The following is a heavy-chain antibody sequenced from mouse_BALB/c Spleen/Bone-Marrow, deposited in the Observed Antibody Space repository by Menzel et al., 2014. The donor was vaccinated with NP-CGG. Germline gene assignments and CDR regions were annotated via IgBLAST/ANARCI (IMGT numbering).Heavy chain of an antibody. CDR3: ARSYYGRAMDY. D-gene: IGHD1-1*01. CDR1: GYTFTSYW. V-gene: IGHV1S41*01. CDR2: IAPGSGST. J-gene: IGHJ4*01. Sequence: DLVMPGASVKLSCKASGYTFTSYWINWIKQRPGQGLEWIGRIAPGSGSTYYDEMFKGKATLTVDTSSSTAYIQLSSLSSEDSAVYFCARSYYGRAMDYWGQGTSVTVSS.